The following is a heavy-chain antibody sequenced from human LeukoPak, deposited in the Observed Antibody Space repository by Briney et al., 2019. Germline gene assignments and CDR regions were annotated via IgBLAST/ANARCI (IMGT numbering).Heavy chain of an antibody. D-gene: IGHD3-22*01. Sequence: GGSLRLSCAASGFIFSTYAMSWVRQAPGKGLEWVSAISSTGGRTYYGDSVQGRFTISRDNSNNTLYLQMNSLRAEDTAVYYCVARSDYYGPFDYWGQGTLVPVSS. CDR3: VARSDYYGPFDY. CDR2: ISSTGGRT. J-gene: IGHJ4*02. V-gene: IGHV3-23*01. CDR1: GFIFSTYA.